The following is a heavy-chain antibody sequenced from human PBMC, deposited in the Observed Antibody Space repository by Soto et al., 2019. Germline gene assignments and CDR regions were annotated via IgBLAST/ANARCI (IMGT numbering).Heavy chain of an antibody. CDR1: GFTFSSYS. J-gene: IGHJ2*01. D-gene: IGHD4-17*01. Sequence: EVQLVESGGGLVQPGGSLRLSCAASGFTFSSYSMNWVRQAPGKGLEWVSYISSSGSTIYYADSVKGRFTISRDNAKNSLYLQMNSLRAEDTAVYYCARDLRSRAGYFDLWGRGTLVTVSS. CDR2: ISSSGSTI. CDR3: ARDLRSRAGYFDL. V-gene: IGHV3-48*01.